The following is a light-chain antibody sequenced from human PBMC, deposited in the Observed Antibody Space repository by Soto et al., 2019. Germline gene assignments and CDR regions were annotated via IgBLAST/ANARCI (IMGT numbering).Light chain of an antibody. CDR1: QSISSY. V-gene: IGKV1-39*01. J-gene: IGKJ1*01. CDR3: QQSYSTPIA. CDR2: AAS. Sequence: DIQMTQSPSSLSASVGGRFTITCRASQSISSYLNWYQQKPGKAPKLLIYAASSLQSGVPSRFSGGGSGTDFTLTIGSLQPEDFATYYCQQSYSTPIAFGQGTKVDIK.